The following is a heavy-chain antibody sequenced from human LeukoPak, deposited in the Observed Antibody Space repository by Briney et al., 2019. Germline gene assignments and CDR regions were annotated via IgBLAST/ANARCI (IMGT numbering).Heavy chain of an antibody. CDR3: AKDFRIGYSAHFDY. CDR1: GFTFHNYA. J-gene: IGHJ4*02. Sequence: PGGSLRLSCAASGFTFHNYAITWVRQAPGKGLEWVSTMSSTGINTYYADSVKGRFTLSRDNSKTTLYLQMNSLRAEDTAVYYCAKDFRIGYSAHFDYWGQGALVTVSS. CDR2: MSSTGINT. D-gene: IGHD2-21*01. V-gene: IGHV3-23*01.